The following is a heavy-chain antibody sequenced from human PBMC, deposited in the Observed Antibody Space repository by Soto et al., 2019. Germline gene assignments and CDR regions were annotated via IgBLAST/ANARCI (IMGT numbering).Heavy chain of an antibody. D-gene: IGHD2-2*01. Sequence: SETLSLTCAVYGGSFSGYYWSWIRQPPGKGLEWIGEINHSGSTNYNPSLKSRVTISVDTSKNQFSLKLSSVTAADTAVYYCARGPGYCSSTSCYKNWFDPWGQGTLVTVSS. V-gene: IGHV4-34*01. J-gene: IGHJ5*02. CDR2: INHSGST. CDR1: GGSFSGYY. CDR3: ARGPGYCSSTSCYKNWFDP.